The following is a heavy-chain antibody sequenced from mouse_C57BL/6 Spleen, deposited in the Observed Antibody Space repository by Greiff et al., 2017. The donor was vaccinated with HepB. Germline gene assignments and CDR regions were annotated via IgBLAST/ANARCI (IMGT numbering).Heavy chain of an antibody. Sequence: EVKLMESGGGLVKPGGSLKLSCAASGFTFSDYGMHWVRQAPEKGLEWVAYISSGSSTIYYADTVKGRFTISRDNAKHTLFLQMTSLRSEDTAMYYCAGDGYYYFDYWGQGTTLTVSS. J-gene: IGHJ2*01. V-gene: IGHV5-17*01. CDR2: ISSGSSTI. D-gene: IGHD2-3*01. CDR3: AGDGYYYFDY. CDR1: GFTFSDYG.